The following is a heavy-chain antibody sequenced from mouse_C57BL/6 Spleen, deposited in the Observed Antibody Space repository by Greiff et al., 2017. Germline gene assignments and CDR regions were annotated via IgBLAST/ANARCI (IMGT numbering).Heavy chain of an antibody. Sequence: EVHLVESGTVLARPGASVKMSCKTSGYTFTSYWMHWVKQRPGQGLEWIGAIYPGNSDTSYNQKFKGKAKLTAVTSASTAYMELSSLTNEDSAVYYCTREVGPHYYAMDYWGQGTSVTVSS. CDR3: TREVGPHYYAMDY. J-gene: IGHJ4*01. D-gene: IGHD1-3*01. CDR1: GYTFTSYW. CDR2: IYPGNSDT. V-gene: IGHV1-5*01.